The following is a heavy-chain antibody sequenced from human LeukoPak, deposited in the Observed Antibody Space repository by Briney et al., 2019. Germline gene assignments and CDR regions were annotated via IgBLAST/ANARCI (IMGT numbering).Heavy chain of an antibody. Sequence: SETLSLTCTVSGGSISNTNYYWGWIRQPPGKGLEWLGSIYYSGNTYYNPSLESRVSISVDTSKNQFSLKLTSVTAADTAVYYCARQGSYYYGSGSYYKGYNWFDPWGQGTLVTVSS. D-gene: IGHD3-10*01. CDR2: IYYSGNT. CDR1: GGSISNTNYY. V-gene: IGHV4-39*01. CDR3: ARQGSYYYGSGSYYKGYNWFDP. J-gene: IGHJ5*02.